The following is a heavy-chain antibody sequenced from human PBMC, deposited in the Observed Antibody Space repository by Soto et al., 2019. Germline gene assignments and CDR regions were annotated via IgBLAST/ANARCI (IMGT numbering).Heavy chain of an antibody. Sequence: RASVKVSCKVSGYTLTELSMHWVRQAPGKGLEWMGGFDPEDGETIYAQKFQGRVTMTEDTSTDTAYMELSSLRSEDTAVYYCATVLAGTDYYYYMDVCGKGTAVTVSS. D-gene: IGHD6-19*01. J-gene: IGHJ6*03. CDR2: FDPEDGET. CDR1: GYTLTELS. V-gene: IGHV1-24*01. CDR3: ATVLAGTDYYYYMDV.